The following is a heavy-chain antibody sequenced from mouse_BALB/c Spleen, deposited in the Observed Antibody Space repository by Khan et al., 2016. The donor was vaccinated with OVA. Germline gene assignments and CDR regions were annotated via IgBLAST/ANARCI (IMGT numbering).Heavy chain of an antibody. CDR1: GYSITSDYA. CDR3: SRDGSRYNYAMDY. Sequence: EVQLQESGPGLVKPSQSLSLTCTVTGYSITSDYAWNWIRQFPGNKLEWMDYISYSGSTNYNPALKSRISITRDTSKNQFFLQLNSVTTEDTATYYCSRDGSRYNYAMDYWGQGTLVTVSS. J-gene: IGHJ4*01. CDR2: ISYSGST. D-gene: IGHD2-3*01. V-gene: IGHV3-2*02.